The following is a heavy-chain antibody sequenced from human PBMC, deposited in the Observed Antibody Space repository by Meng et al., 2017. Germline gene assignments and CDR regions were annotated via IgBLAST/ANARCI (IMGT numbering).Heavy chain of an antibody. CDR3: ARTQSPNYYDSSGYPKHNFFDY. V-gene: IGHV3-13*01. Sequence: GESLKISCAACGFTFSSYDMHWVRQATGKGLEWVSAIGTAGDTYYPGSVKGRFTISRDNAKNSLYLQMNSLRAEDTAVYYCARTQSPNYYDSSGYPKHNFFDYWGQGTLVTVSS. D-gene: IGHD3-22*01. J-gene: IGHJ4*02. CDR1: GFTFSSYD. CDR2: IGTAGDT.